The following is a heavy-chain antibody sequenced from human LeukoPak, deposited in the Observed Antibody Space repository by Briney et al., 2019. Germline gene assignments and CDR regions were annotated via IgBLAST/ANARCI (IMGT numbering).Heavy chain of an antibody. Sequence: GGSLGLSCAASGFIVSGDFMSWVRQAPGKGLEWVSVIYSDGGTYYADSVKGRFTISRDNSKNTLDLQMTGLRAEDTAVYYCARERGRGRDSPWFDYWGQGTLVTVSS. D-gene: IGHD1-26*01. CDR3: ARERGRGRDSPWFDY. CDR2: IYSDGGT. V-gene: IGHV3-53*01. CDR1: GFIVSGDF. J-gene: IGHJ4*02.